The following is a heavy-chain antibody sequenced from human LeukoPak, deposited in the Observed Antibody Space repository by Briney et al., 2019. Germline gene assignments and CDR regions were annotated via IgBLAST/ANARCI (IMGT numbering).Heavy chain of an antibody. J-gene: IGHJ5*02. Sequence: SGTPSLTCTVPGGSLSIHYWSWVRPPPGKGLEWSGYLFDGRNTNYNPSLKSRVTISADTAKNQFSLQLRSVTAADSAVYYCARAGWGDDCWSGPTINWVDPWGQGTLITVSS. CDR2: LFDGRNT. CDR1: GGSLSIHY. D-gene: IGHD3-3*01. V-gene: IGHV4-59*11. CDR3: ARAGWGDDCWSGPTINWVDP.